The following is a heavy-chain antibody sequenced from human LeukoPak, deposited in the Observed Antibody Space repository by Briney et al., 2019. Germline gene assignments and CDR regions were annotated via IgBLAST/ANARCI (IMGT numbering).Heavy chain of an antibody. V-gene: IGHV4-30-4*08. CDR2: IYYSGST. CDR3: ARLGGSYYPDY. CDR1: GGSISSSDYY. J-gene: IGHJ4*02. D-gene: IGHD1-26*01. Sequence: SETLSLTCTVSGGSISSSDYYWSWIRQPPGKGLEWIGYIYYSGSTYYNPSLKSRVTISVDTSKNQFSLKLSSVTAADTAVYYCARLGGSYYPDYWGQGTLVTVSS.